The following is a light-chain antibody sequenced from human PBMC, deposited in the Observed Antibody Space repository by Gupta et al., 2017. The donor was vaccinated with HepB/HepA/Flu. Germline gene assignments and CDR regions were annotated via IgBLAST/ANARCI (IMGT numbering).Light chain of an antibody. V-gene: IGKV1-27*01. CDR1: QGISNY. CDR3: QKNKTTST. J-gene: IGKJ1*01. Sequence: DIQMTQSPSSLSASVGDRVTITCRASQGISNYLAWYQQKPGKSPQLMIYGASTLQSGVPSRFGGSGDEKDFTRTSSRRQDEAGADYYTQKNKTTSTFGQGTKVEIK. CDR2: GAS.